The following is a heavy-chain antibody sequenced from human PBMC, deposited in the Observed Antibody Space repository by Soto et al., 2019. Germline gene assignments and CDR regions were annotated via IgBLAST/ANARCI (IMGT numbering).Heavy chain of an antibody. V-gene: IGHV3-33*01. J-gene: IGHJ3*02. Sequence: QVQLVESGGGVVQPGRSLRLSCAASGFTFSNYGMHWVRQAPGKGLEWVALIWYDGSNTYYIDSVKGRFTISRDNSKNTLYLQMDSLRAEDTAIYYCDRVFGCSDTNCRRWDAFDIWGQGTMVTVSS. CDR2: IWYDGSNT. D-gene: IGHD2-2*01. CDR3: DRVFGCSDTNCRRWDAFDI. CDR1: GFTFSNYG.